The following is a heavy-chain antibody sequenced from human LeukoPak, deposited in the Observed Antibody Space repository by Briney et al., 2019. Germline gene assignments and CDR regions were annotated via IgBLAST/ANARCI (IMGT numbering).Heavy chain of an antibody. D-gene: IGHD4-17*01. Sequence: ASVKVSCKASGYIFTNFYMHWVRQAPGQGLEWMALINPSGGSTRYAQKLQGRVTMTRDTSTTTVYMELSRLRSEDTAVYYCARGGHLRYGDTQNWFDPWGQGTLVTVSS. V-gene: IGHV1-46*04. CDR1: GYIFTNFY. CDR3: ARGGHLRYGDTQNWFDP. CDR2: INPSGGST. J-gene: IGHJ5*02.